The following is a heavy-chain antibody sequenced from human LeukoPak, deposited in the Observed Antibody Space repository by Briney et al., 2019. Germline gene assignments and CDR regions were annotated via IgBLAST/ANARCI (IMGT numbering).Heavy chain of an antibody. CDR1: VGSISSYY. Sequence: PSETLSLTCTVSVGSISSYYWSWIRQPPGKGLEWIGYIYYSGSTNYNPPLQSRVTISVDTSKNQFSLKLSSVTAADTDVYYCARDTTPWGYSDLWGRGTLVTVSS. J-gene: IGHJ2*01. D-gene: IGHD1-14*01. CDR3: ARDTTPWGYSDL. V-gene: IGHV4-59*01. CDR2: IYYSGST.